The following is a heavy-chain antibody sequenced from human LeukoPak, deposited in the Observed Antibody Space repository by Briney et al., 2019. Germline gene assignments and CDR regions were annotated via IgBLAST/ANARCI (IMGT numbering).Heavy chain of an antibody. D-gene: IGHD3/OR15-3a*01. V-gene: IGHV3-7*01. J-gene: IGHJ3*02. CDR2: IKQDGSDK. Sequence: GGSLRLSYEASGFTFSSYWMSWVRQAPGKGPEWVANIKQDGSDKYYAVSVRGRFTVSRDNAKNSLYLQMNSLRVEDTAVYYCTSLWTAVPHAGEAYDIWGQGTMVTVSS. CDR3: TSLWTAVPHAGEAYDI. CDR1: GFTFSSYW.